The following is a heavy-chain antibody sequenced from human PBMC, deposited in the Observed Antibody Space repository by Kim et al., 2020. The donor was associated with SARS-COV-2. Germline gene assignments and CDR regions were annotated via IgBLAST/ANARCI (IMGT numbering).Heavy chain of an antibody. CDR3: AKTNEGQHRYYYYGMDV. V-gene: IGHV3-30*18. J-gene: IGHJ6*02. CDR2: ISYDGSNK. Sequence: GGSLRLSCAASGFTFSSYGMHWVRQAPGKGLEWVAVISYDGSNKYYADSVKGRFTISRDNSKNTLYLQMHSLRAEDTAVYYCAKTNEGQHRYYYYGMDVWGQGTTVTVSS. CDR1: GFTFSSYG. D-gene: IGHD6-13*01.